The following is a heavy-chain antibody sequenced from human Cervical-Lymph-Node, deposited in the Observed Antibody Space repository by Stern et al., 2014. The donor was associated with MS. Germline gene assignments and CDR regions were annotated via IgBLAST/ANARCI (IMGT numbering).Heavy chain of an antibody. CDR2: TLYDGSKV. CDR3: AREQGSENYRFSDY. CDR1: GFSFSRYA. V-gene: IGHV3-30*04. D-gene: IGHD5-24*01. J-gene: IGHJ4*02. Sequence: QVQLVQSGGGVVQPGTSLRLSCVASGFSFSRYAMHWLRQVPGKGLAWVGVTLYDGSKVYNEDSVRGRFTISRDNSKNTLYLQMNSLTLEDTAVYYCAREQGSENYRFSDYWGQGTLVTVSS.